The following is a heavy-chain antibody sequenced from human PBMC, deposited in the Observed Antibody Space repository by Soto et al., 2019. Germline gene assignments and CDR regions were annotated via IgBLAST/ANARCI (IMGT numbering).Heavy chain of an antibody. V-gene: IGHV1-24*01. Sequence: ASVKVSCKASGYTFTSYAMHWVRQAPGQRLEWMGGFDPEDGETIYAQKFQGRVTMTEDTSTDTAYMELSSLRSEDTAVYYCATLRTYYYDSSGYNWGQGTLVTVSS. J-gene: IGHJ4*02. CDR2: FDPEDGET. D-gene: IGHD3-22*01. CDR3: ATLRTYYYDSSGYN. CDR1: GYTFTSYA.